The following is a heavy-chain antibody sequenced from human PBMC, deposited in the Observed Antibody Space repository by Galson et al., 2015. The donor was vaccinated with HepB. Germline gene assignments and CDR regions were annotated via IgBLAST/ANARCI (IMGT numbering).Heavy chain of an antibody. D-gene: IGHD3-10*01. V-gene: IGHV1-3*01. Sequence: SVKVSCKASGYTFTSYAMHWVRQAPGQRLEWMGWINAGNGNTKYSQKFQGRVTITRDTSASTAYMELSSLRSEDTAVYYCARDRRLLGGWFDPWGQGTLVTVSS. J-gene: IGHJ5*02. CDR1: GYTFTSYA. CDR2: INAGNGNT. CDR3: ARDRRLLGGWFDP.